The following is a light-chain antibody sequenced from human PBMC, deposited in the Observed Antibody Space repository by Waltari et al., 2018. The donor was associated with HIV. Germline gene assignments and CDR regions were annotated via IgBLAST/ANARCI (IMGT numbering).Light chain of an antibody. Sequence: QSALTQPASVSGSPGQSITISCTGTTSDVGAYKYVSWDQQHPGKAPKLMIYEVSNRPSGVSNRFSGSKSGNTAALTISGLQAEDEADYFCSSYTSSSTLVFGSGTKVTVL. CDR1: TSDVGAYKY. CDR2: EVS. J-gene: IGLJ1*01. V-gene: IGLV2-14*01. CDR3: SSYTSSSTLV.